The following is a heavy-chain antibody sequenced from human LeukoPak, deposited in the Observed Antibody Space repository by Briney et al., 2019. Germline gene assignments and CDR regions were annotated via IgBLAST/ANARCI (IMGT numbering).Heavy chain of an antibody. CDR1: GFTFSTYW. V-gene: IGHV3-7*04. Sequence: GGSLRLSCAASGFTFSTYWMTWVRQAPGKGLEWVANIKEDGSQTHYVDSVKGRFTISRDNAKKSLFLQMNSLRAEDTAVYYCAKGPYGRGFGAFDLWGQGTMVTVSS. CDR3: AKGPYGRGFGAFDL. D-gene: IGHD3-10*01. J-gene: IGHJ3*01. CDR2: IKEDGSQT.